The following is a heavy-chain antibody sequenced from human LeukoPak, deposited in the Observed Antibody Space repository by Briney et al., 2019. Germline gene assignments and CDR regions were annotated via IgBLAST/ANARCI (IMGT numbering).Heavy chain of an antibody. J-gene: IGHJ6*03. D-gene: IGHD4-23*01. CDR2: IYYSGST. Sequence: SETLSLTCTVSGGSISSSSYYWGWIRQPPGKGLEWIGSIYYSGSTYYNPSLKSRVTISVDTSKNQFSLKLSSVTAADTAVYYCARGGNCGYCYYYYYYMDVWGKGTTVTVSS. CDR1: GGSISSSSYY. V-gene: IGHV4-39*07. CDR3: ARGGNCGYCYYYYYYMDV.